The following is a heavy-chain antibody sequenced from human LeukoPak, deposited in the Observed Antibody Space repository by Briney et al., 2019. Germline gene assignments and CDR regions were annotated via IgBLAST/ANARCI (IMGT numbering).Heavy chain of an antibody. D-gene: IGHD3-10*01. CDR2: IRPDGTGT. Sequence: GGSLRLSCAASGFTFSSYGMHWVRQAPGKGLVWVSRIRPDGTGTNYADSVKGRFTISRDNAKNTLYLQMNSLRAEDTAVYYCARDLVYGSGSYDYWGQGTLVTVSS. CDR1: GFTFSSYG. CDR3: ARDLVYGSGSYDY. J-gene: IGHJ4*02. V-gene: IGHV3-74*01.